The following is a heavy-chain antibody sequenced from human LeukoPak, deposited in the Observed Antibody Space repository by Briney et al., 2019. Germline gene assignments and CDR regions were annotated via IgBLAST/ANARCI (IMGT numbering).Heavy chain of an antibody. CDR1: GASVSGSNYY. V-gene: IGHV4-39*01. Sequence: SETLSLTCAVSGASVSGSNYYWGWIRQPPGKGLEWIGNIYSSGSTYYNASLQSRVTISIDTSKNQFSLRLNSVTAADTAMYYCARWATVTIDYWGQGTLVTVSS. D-gene: IGHD4-11*01. CDR2: IYSSGST. CDR3: ARWATVTIDY. J-gene: IGHJ4*02.